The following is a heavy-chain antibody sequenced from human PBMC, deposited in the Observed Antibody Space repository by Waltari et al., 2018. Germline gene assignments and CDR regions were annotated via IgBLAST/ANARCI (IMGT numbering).Heavy chain of an antibody. V-gene: IGHV4-39*02. CDR3: ARTFMVRTIRSRGWFDP. CDR1: GDSITSSNYY. Sequence: QLQLQESGPRLVKPSETLSLTCCVSGDSITSSNYYWAWIRQPPGKGLEWIGSVYYTGSTYYKASLKSRGTISVDTSKNYFSLSLTSVTATDTAIYFCARTFMVRTIRSRGWFDPWGQGTLVTVSS. J-gene: IGHJ5*02. D-gene: IGHD3-10*01. CDR2: VYYTGST.